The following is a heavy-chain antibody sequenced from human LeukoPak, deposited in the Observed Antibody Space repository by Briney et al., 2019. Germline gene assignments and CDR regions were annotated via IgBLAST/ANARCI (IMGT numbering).Heavy chain of an antibody. CDR3: ARGTLRIVGARGVPHGFDI. CDR1: GYTFTSYG. V-gene: IGHV1-18*01. D-gene: IGHD1-26*01. Sequence: GASVKVSCKASGYTFTSYGISWVRQAPGQGLEWMGWISADSGGTNYAQNLQGRVTVTRDTSISTAYMELSSLRSDDTAVYYCARGTLRIVGARGVPHGFDIWGQGTMVTVSS. CDR2: ISADSGGT. J-gene: IGHJ3*02.